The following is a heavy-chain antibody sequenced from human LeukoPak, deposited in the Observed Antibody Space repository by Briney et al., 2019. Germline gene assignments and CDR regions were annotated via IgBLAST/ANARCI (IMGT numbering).Heavy chain of an antibody. CDR3: ARGDYDSSGYYYAHAFDI. V-gene: IGHV4-31*03. CDR2: IYYSGST. Sequence: SETLSLTCTVSGGSISSGGYYWSWIRQRPGKGLEWIGYIYYSGSTYYNPSLKSRVTISVDTSKNQFSLKLSSVTAADTAVYYCARGDYDSSGYYYAHAFDIWGQGTMVTVSS. J-gene: IGHJ3*02. CDR1: GGSISSGGYY. D-gene: IGHD3-22*01.